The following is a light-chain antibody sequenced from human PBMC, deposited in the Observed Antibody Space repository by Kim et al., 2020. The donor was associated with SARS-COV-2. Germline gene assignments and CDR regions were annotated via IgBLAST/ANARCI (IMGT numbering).Light chain of an antibody. V-gene: IGKV3-11*01. Sequence: EIVLTQSPATLSLSPGERATLSCRASQSVSRYLAWYQQKPGQAPRLLIYDASNRATGIPARFSGSGSGTDFTLTISSLEPDDFAVYYCQQRSNWPPRITFGQGTRLEIK. CDR1: QSVSRY. CDR2: DAS. J-gene: IGKJ5*01. CDR3: QQRSNWPPRIT.